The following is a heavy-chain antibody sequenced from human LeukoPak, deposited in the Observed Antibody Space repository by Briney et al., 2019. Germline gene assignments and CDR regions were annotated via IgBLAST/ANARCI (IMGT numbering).Heavy chain of an antibody. CDR2: IYSGGST. V-gene: IGHV3-66*01. CDR3: AAQVYYDFWSGYSWDAFDI. CDR1: GFTVSSNY. Sequence: GGSLRLSCAASGFTVSSNYMSWVRQAPGKGLEWVSVIYSGGSTYYADSVKGRFTISRDNSKNTLYLQMNSLRAEGTAVYYCAAQVYYDFWSGYSWDAFDIWGQGTMVTVSS. D-gene: IGHD3-3*01. J-gene: IGHJ3*02.